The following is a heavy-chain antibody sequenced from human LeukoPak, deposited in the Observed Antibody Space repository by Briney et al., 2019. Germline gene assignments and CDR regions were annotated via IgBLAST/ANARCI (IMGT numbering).Heavy chain of an antibody. J-gene: IGHJ5*02. Sequence: ASVTVSCKASGYTFSDYYIHWVRQAPGQGLEWMGWINPYSGATKSAQNFQDRVSLTRDTPISTAYMELSRLTSDDTAVYYCTRGNTMIRGVARFDPWGQGTLVTISS. D-gene: IGHD3-10*01. CDR3: TRGNTMIRGVARFDP. CDR2: INPYSGAT. CDR1: GYTFSDYY. V-gene: IGHV1-2*02.